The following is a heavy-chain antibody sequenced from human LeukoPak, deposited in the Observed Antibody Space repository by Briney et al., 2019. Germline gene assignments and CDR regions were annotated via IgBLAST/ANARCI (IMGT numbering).Heavy chain of an antibody. CDR1: GYTFTSYD. CDR3: ARKTMVREDSSLTL. D-gene: IGHD3-9*01. Sequence: ASVKVSCKASGYTFTSYDINWVRQATGQGLEWMGWMNPNSGNTGYAQKFQGRVTMTRNTSISTAYMELSSLRSEDTAVYYCARKTMVREDSSLTLWGQGTLVTVSS. CDR2: MNPNSGNT. V-gene: IGHV1-8*01. J-gene: IGHJ4*02.